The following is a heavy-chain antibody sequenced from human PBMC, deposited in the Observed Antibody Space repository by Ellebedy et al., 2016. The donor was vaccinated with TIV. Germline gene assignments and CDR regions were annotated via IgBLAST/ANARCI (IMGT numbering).Heavy chain of an antibody. D-gene: IGHD3-16*02. J-gene: IGHJ1*01. CDR3: ARAGTYYDYVWGSYREPPAEYFQH. CDR2: INHSGST. V-gene: IGHV4-39*07. Sequence: MPSETLSLTCTVSGGSISSSSYYWGWIRQPPGKGLEWIGEINHSGSTNYNPSLKSRVTISVDTSKNQFSLKLSSVTAADTAVYYCARAGTYYDYVWGSYREPPAEYFQHWGQGTLVTVSS. CDR1: GGSISSSSYY.